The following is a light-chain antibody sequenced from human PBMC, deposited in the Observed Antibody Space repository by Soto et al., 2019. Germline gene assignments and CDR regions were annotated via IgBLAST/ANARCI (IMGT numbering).Light chain of an antibody. CDR3: AAWDDSLSGTV. CDR1: SSNIGSNT. V-gene: IGLV1-44*01. CDR2: SNN. Sequence: QSVLTQPPSASGTPGQRVTISCSGSSSNIGSNTVAWYQQLPQTAPKLLVHSNNERPSGVPDRFSGAKSGTSASLVISGLQSDDEADFYCAAWDDSLSGTVFGGGTKL. J-gene: IGLJ3*02.